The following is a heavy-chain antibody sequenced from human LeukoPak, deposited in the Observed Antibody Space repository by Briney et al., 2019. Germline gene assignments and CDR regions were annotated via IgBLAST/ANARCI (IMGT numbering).Heavy chain of an antibody. D-gene: IGHD6-19*01. CDR3: ARDGKIAVVGTFDY. V-gene: IGHV4-39*07. CDR2: IHHTGST. CDR1: GGSINSNSYY. Sequence: SETLSLTCIVSGGSINSNSYYWGWIRQPPGKGLEWIGSIHHTGSTDYNPSLKSRVTLSIDTSKNQFSLRLSSVTAADTAIYFCARDGKIAVVGTFDYWGQGTLVTVSS. J-gene: IGHJ4*02.